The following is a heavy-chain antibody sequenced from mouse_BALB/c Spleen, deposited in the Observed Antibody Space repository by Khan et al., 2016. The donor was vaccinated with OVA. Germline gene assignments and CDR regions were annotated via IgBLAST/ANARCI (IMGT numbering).Heavy chain of an antibody. J-gene: IGHJ1*01. V-gene: IGHV3-1*02. CDR2: IHYSGST. D-gene: IGHD1-1*01. CDR1: AYSITGGYS. CDR3: ARSGTTVVAYWYCDV. Sequence: EVELVESGPDLVKPSQSLSLTCTVTAYSITGGYSWHWIRQFPGNKLEWMGYIHYSGSTNYNPSLKSRISITRDTSQNQFFLQLNSVTTEDTATYYCARSGTTVVAYWYCDVWGAGTTVTGSS.